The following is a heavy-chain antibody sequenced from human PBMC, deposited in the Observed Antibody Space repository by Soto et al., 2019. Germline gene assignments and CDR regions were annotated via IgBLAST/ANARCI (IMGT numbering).Heavy chain of an antibody. CDR3: ARDLIVVAPPRYYFDY. Sequence: QVQLVESGGGVVQPGRSLRLSCAASGFTFSSYGMHWVRQAPGKGLERVAVLWYDGSNKYYADSVKGRFTSSRDNSKNTLYLQMNSLSAEDTAVYYCARDLIVVAPPRYYFDYWGQGTLVTVSS. D-gene: IGHD1-26*01. V-gene: IGHV3-33*01. CDR1: GFTFSSYG. CDR2: LWYDGSNK. J-gene: IGHJ4*02.